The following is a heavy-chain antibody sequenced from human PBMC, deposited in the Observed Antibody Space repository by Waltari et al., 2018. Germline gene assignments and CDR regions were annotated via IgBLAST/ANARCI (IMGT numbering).Heavy chain of an antibody. D-gene: IGHD1-1*01. CDR1: AFRLSKYA. CDR3: ARGGSDRAPLDY. CDR2: TSPDGFNK. Sequence: QVQLVESGGGVVQSGRSLRLSCAASAFRLSKYAVHWVRQAPGKGLEWVGVTSPDGFNKYYADSVQGRFTISRDRSLQMSALRSEDTAVYYCARGGSDRAPLDYWGRGTLVTVSS. J-gene: IGHJ4*02. V-gene: IGHV3-30*15.